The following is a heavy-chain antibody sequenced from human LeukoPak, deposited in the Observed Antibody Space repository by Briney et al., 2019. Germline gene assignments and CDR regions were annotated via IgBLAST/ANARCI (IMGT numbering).Heavy chain of an antibody. J-gene: IGHJ3*02. D-gene: IGHD5-18*01. Sequence: ASVKVSCKASGGTFSSYAISWVRQAPGQGLEWMGGIIPIFGTANYAQKFQGRVTITADEPTSTAYTELSSLRSEDTAVYYCAREGYGYGYGAFDIWGQGTMVTVSS. CDR3: AREGYGYGYGAFDI. V-gene: IGHV1-69*13. CDR1: GGTFSSYA. CDR2: IIPIFGTA.